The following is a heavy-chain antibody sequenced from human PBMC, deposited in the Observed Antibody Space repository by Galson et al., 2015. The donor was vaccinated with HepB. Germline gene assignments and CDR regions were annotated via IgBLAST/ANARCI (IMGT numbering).Heavy chain of an antibody. J-gene: IGHJ4*02. D-gene: IGHD6-19*01. Sequence: SLRLSCAASGFTFSSYAMHWVRQAPGKGLEWVAVISYDGSNKYYADSVKGRFTISRDNSKNTLYLQMNSLRAEDTAVYYCARDRRAFWPLQWLVLGFDYWGQGTLVTVSS. CDR1: GFTFSSYA. CDR2: ISYDGSNK. V-gene: IGHV3-30-3*01. CDR3: ARDRRAFWPLQWLVLGFDY.